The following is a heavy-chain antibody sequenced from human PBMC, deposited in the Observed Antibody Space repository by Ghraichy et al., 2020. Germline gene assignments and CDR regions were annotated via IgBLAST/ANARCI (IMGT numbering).Heavy chain of an antibody. D-gene: IGHD6-13*01. CDR1: GFTFSSYA. Sequence: GGSLRLSCAASGFTFSSYAMSWVRQAPGKGLEWVSAISGSGGSIYYADSVKGRFTISRDNAKNSLYLQMNSLRAEDTAVYYCARDDGYSSSWYYFDYWGQGTLVTVSS. V-gene: IGHV3-23*01. CDR2: ISGSGGSI. J-gene: IGHJ4*02. CDR3: ARDDGYSSSWYYFDY.